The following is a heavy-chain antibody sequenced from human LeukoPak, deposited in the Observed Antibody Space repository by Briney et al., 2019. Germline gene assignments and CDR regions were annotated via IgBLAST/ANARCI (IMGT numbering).Heavy chain of an antibody. CDR2: IGTAGDT. D-gene: IGHD4-17*01. CDR3: ARVYGDYFDY. Sequence: PRGSLRLSRAASGFTFSSYDMHWVRQATGKGLEWVSAIGTAGDTYYPGSVKGRFTISRENAKNSLYLQMNSLRAGDTAVYYCARVYGDYFDYWLQGTDLSVSS. CDR1: GFTFSSYD. V-gene: IGHV3-13*04. J-gene: IGHJ4*02.